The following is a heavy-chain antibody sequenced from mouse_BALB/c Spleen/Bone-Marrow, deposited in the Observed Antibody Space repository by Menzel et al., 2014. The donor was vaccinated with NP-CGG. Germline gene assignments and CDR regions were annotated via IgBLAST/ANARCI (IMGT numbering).Heavy chain of an antibody. V-gene: IGHV5-15*02. CDR1: GFTFSDYG. J-gene: IGHJ4*01. Sequence: EVQRVESGGGLVQPGASRKLSCAASGFTFSDYGMAWVRQAPGKGPEWVAFISNLAYGIYYADTVTGRFTISRENAKNTLYLEMSGLRSEDTAMYYCARGGKIYYAMDYWGQGTSVTVSS. CDR2: ISNLAYGI. CDR3: ARGGKIYYAMDY.